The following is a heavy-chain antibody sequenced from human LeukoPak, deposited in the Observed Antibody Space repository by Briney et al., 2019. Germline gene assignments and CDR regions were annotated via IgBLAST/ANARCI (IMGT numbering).Heavy chain of an antibody. D-gene: IGHD3-22*01. CDR2: IYGADTT. Sequence: PGGSLKLSCAASGLTVSGNYMNWVRLAPGKGLEWVSIIYGADTTFYADSVQGRFTISRDNSKNTLYLQMSILRAEDTAVYYCVRDRGFYDTSPPDWGQGTLVTVSS. CDR3: VRDRGFYDTSPPD. CDR1: GLTVSGNY. V-gene: IGHV3-53*01. J-gene: IGHJ4*02.